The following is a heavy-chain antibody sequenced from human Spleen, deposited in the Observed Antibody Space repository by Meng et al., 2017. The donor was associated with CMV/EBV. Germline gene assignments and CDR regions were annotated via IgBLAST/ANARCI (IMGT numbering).Heavy chain of an antibody. V-gene: IGHV1-18*01. CDR3: ARGSGSVVPAAIDP. CDR2: ISAYNGNT. CDR1: GYPFTSYG. Sequence: SGYPFTSYGISWVRQAPGQGLEWMGWISAYNGNTNYAQKLQGRVTMTTDTSTSTAYMELRSLRSDDTAVYYCARGSGSVVPAAIDPWGQGTLVTVSS. J-gene: IGHJ5*02. D-gene: IGHD2-2*01.